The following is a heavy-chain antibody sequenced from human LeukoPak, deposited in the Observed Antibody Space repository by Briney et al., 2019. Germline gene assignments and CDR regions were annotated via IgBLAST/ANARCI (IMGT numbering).Heavy chain of an antibody. D-gene: IGHD6-13*01. V-gene: IGHV4-38-2*01. J-gene: IGHJ4*02. CDR1: GYSISSGYY. CDR2: IYHSGNT. Sequence: SETLSLTCAVSGYSISSGYYWGWVRPPPGKGLEWIANIYHSGNTYYNPSLNNRVTISVDTSMNHFSLKLTSVTAADTAVYYCTALIAAPGSGVPFDYWGQGILVTVSS. CDR3: TALIAAPGSGVPFDY.